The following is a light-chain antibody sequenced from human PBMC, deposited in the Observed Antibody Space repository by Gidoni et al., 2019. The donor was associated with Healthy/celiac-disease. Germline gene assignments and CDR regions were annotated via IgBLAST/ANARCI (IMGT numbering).Light chain of an antibody. CDR2: GAS. CDR3: QQYGSPMYT. V-gene: IGKV3-20*01. CDR1: QSVSSSY. J-gene: IGKJ2*01. Sequence: EIVLTQSPGTLSLSPGERATLSCRASQSVSSSYLAWYQQKPGQAPRLLIYGASSRATGIPDRFSGSGSGTDFTLTISRLEPEDFAVYYCQQYGSPMYTFXQXTKLXIK.